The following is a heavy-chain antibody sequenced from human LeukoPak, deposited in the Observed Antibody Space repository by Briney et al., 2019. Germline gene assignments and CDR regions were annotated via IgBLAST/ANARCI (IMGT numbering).Heavy chain of an antibody. J-gene: IGHJ5*02. CDR2: INPNSGGT. CDR3: AREEGPVASFDP. Sequence: ASVKVSCKASGYTFTGYYMHWVRQAPGQGLEWMGWINPNSGGTNYAQKFQGRVTMTGDTSISAAYMELSRLRSDDTAVYYCAREEGPVASFDPWGQGTLVTVSS. V-gene: IGHV1-2*02. CDR1: GYTFTGYY.